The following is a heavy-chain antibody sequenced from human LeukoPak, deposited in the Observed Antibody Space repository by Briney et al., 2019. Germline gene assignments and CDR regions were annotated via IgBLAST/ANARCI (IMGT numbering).Heavy chain of an antibody. CDR1: GFTFSSYA. CDR3: AKGLMSGYYDILTGLA. V-gene: IGHV3-23*01. CDR2: ISGSGGST. Sequence: GGSLRLSCAASGFTFSSYAMSWVRQAPGKGLEWVSAISGSGGSTHYADSVKGRFTISRDNSKNTLYLQMNSLRAEDTAVYYCAKGLMSGYYDILTGLAWGQGTLVTVSS. J-gene: IGHJ5*02. D-gene: IGHD3-9*01.